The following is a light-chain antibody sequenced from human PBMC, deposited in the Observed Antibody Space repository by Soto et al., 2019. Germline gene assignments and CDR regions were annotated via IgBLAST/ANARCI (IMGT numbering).Light chain of an antibody. V-gene: IGLV2-11*01. CDR3: SLYTSENTYV. J-gene: IGLJ1*01. CDR1: SSDVGGYNY. Sequence: SALTQPRSVSGSPGQSVTISCTGTSSDVGGYNYVSWYQQHPGNAPKLMIYDVTKRPSGVPDRFSGSKSGNTASLTISGLQAADEADYYCSLYTSENTYVFGTGTKGTV. CDR2: DVT.